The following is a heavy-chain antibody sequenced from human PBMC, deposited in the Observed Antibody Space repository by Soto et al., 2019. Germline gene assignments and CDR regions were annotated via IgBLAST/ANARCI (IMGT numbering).Heavy chain of an antibody. Sequence: QVQLVQSGAEVKKPGASVKVSCKASGYTFTSYGISWVRQAPGQGLEWMGWISAYNGNTNYAQKLQGRVTMTTDTSTSTACMELRSLRSDDTAVYYCARSVGASYYYYYGMDVWGQGTTVTVSS. CDR2: ISAYNGNT. D-gene: IGHD1-26*01. J-gene: IGHJ6*02. CDR1: GYTFTSYG. V-gene: IGHV1-18*01. CDR3: ARSVGASYYYYYGMDV.